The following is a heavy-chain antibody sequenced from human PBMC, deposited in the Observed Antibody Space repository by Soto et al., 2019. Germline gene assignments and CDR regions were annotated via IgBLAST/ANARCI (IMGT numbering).Heavy chain of an antibody. CDR1: GGSISSYY. CDR3: ARNYYGSGSPADY. D-gene: IGHD3-10*01. CDR2: IYYSGST. Sequence: SETLSLTCTVSGGSISSYYWSWIRQPPGKGLEWIGYIYYSGSTNYNPSLKSRVTITVDTSKNQFSQKLSSVTAADTAVYYCARNYYGSGSPADYWGQGTLVTVSS. V-gene: IGHV4-59*01. J-gene: IGHJ4*02.